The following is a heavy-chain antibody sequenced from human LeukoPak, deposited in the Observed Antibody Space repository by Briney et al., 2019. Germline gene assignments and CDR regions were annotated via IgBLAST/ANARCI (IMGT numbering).Heavy chain of an antibody. CDR3: AKDIVVVGDGGDY. D-gene: IGHD2-2*01. J-gene: IGHJ4*02. CDR1: GFTFSSYV. Sequence: PGGSLRLSCAASGFTFSSYVMHWVRQAPGKGLEWVAFIRYDGSNKYYADSVKGRFTISRDNSKNTLYLQMNSLRAEDTAVYYCAKDIVVVGDGGDYWGQGTLVTVSS. V-gene: IGHV3-30*02. CDR2: IRYDGSNK.